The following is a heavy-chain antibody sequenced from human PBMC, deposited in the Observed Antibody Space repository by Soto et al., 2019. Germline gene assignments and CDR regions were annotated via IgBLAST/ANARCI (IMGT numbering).Heavy chain of an antibody. Sequence: TLSLTCAVSGGSISSGGYYWVWIRHHPGKGLEWIGYIYYSGSTYYNPSLKSRVTISVDTSKNQFSLKLSSVTAADTAVYYCARGAGIAARPRLDPWGQGTLVTVSS. CDR2: IYYSGST. V-gene: IGHV4-31*11. CDR3: ARGAGIAARPRLDP. D-gene: IGHD6-6*01. J-gene: IGHJ5*02. CDR1: GGSISSGGYY.